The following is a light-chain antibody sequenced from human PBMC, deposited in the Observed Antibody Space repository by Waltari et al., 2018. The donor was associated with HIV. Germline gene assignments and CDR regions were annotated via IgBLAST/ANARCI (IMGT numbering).Light chain of an antibody. J-gene: IGKJ4*01. V-gene: IGKV2-28*01. CDR1: QTLLHRNGHNY. CDR3: MQAVQTLT. CDR2: LGS. Sequence: DIVMTQSPVSLPVTPGEPASISCRSSQTLLHRNGHNYLDWYLQKPGQSPQLLSDLGSNRASGVPDRFSGSGSGTDFTLKISRVEAEDVGVEYCMQAVQTLTFGGGTKVEI.